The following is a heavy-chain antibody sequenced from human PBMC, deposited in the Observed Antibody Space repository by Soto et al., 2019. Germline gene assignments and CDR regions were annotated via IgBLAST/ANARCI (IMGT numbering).Heavy chain of an antibody. V-gene: IGHV4-39*01. CDR1: GGSISSSSYY. J-gene: IGHJ5*02. Sequence: SETLSLTCTVSGGSISSSSYYWGWIRQPPGKGLEWIGSIYYSGSTYYNPSLKSRVTISVDTSKNQFSLKLSSVTAADTAVYYCASQDPEGRIAAAGSSWFDPWGQGTLVTVSS. CDR2: IYYSGST. D-gene: IGHD6-13*01. CDR3: ASQDPEGRIAAAGSSWFDP.